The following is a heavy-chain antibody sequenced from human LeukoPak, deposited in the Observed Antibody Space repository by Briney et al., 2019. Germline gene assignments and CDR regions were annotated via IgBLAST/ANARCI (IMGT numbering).Heavy chain of an antibody. CDR3: AQDIVARGFETFDY. J-gene: IGHJ4*02. Sequence: SLRLSCAASGFTFSSYAMSWVRQAPGKGLEWVSGISWNSGSIGYADSVKGRLTISRDNAKNSLYLQMNSLRAEDTALYYCAQDIVARGFETFDYWGQGNLVTVSS. CDR2: ISWNSGSI. CDR1: GFTFSSYA. D-gene: IGHD5-12*01. V-gene: IGHV3-9*01.